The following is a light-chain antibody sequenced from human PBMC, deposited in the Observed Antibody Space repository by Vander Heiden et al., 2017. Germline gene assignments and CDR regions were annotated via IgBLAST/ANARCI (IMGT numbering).Light chain of an antibody. V-gene: IGLV1-44*01. J-gene: IGLJ2*01. Sequence: QSVLTQPLSASGTPGQRVSISCSGTSSNIGSNTVNWYQQLPGTAPKLLSYSNNQRPSGVPDRCSGSKSGTSASLAISGLQSEDEADYHCAAWDDSLIGVVFGGGTKLTVL. CDR3: AAWDDSLIGVV. CDR2: SNN. CDR1: SSNIGSNT.